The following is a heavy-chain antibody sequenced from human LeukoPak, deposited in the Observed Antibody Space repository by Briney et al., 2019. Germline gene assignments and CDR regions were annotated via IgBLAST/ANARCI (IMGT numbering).Heavy chain of an antibody. J-gene: IGHJ3*02. CDR1: GYALTELS. V-gene: IGHV1-24*01. D-gene: IGHD6-13*01. CDR2: FDPEDGET. CDR3: ATEWQQLLKNAFDI. Sequence: GASVKVSCKVSGYALTELSMHWVRQAPGKGLEWMGGFDPEDGETIYAQKFQGRVTMTEDTSTDTAYMELSSLRSEDTAVYYCATEWQQLLKNAFDIWGQGTMVTVSS.